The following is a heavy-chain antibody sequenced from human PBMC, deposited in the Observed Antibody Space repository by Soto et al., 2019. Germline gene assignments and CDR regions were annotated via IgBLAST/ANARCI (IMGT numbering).Heavy chain of an antibody. Sequence: QVQLVQSGTEVKKPGASVKVSCKASGGTFSRSGFHWVRQAPGQGLEWMGMIVPSVDTTNYAQKFQARVTISADQFTSTVYMELRSLRSEDTAVYYCAKCPQPPDTADPYAVDVWGQGTRVIVSS. CDR3: AKCPQPPDTADPYAVDV. CDR1: GGTFSRSG. V-gene: IGHV1-69*18. D-gene: IGHD5-18*01. CDR2: IVPSVDTT. J-gene: IGHJ6*02.